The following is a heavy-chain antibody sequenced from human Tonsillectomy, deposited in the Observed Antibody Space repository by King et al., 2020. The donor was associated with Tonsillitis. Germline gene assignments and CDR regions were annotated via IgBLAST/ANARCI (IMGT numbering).Heavy chain of an antibody. Sequence: QLVQSGAEVKKPGASVKVSCKASGYTFTGYYMHWVRQAPGQGLEWMGWINPNSGGTNYAQKYQCRVTMTRDTSISPAYMELGRLRSDDTAVYYCAREFRGYCSSTSCSNWFDPWGQGTLVTVSS. CDR3: AREFRGYCSSTSCSNWFDP. D-gene: IGHD2-2*01. V-gene: IGHV1-2*02. CDR1: GYTFTGYY. CDR2: INPNSGGT. J-gene: IGHJ5*02.